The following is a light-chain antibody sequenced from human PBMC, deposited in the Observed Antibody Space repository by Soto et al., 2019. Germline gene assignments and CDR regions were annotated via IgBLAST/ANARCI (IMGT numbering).Light chain of an antibody. CDR3: SSYTSNSTPSYV. CDR1: SSDIGGYNY. V-gene: IGLV2-14*01. J-gene: IGLJ1*01. Sequence: QSALTQPASVSGSPGQSITISCTGTSSDIGGYNYVSWYQQHPGKAPKLMIYDVSNRPSGVSNRFSGSKSGNTASLTISGRQAEDEADYYCSSYTSNSTPSYVFGTGTKVTVL. CDR2: DVS.